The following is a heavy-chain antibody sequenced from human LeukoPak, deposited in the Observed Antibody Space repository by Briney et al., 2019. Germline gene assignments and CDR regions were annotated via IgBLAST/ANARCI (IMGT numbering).Heavy chain of an antibody. J-gene: IGHJ3*02. CDR3: ARGRVGQWLVDAFDI. Sequence: GGSLRLSCAASGFTFSDYYMSWIRQAPGKGLEWVSYISSSASTIYYADSVKGRFTISRDNAKNSLYLQMNSLRAEDTAVYYCARGRVGQWLVDAFDIWGQGTMVTVSS. CDR1: GFTFSDYY. D-gene: IGHD6-19*01. CDR2: ISSSASTI. V-gene: IGHV3-11*04.